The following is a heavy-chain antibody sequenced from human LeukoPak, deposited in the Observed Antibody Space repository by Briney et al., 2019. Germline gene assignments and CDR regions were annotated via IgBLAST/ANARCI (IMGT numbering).Heavy chain of an antibody. D-gene: IGHD3-3*01. Sequence: PGGSLRLSCAASGFTFSSYAMSWVRQAPGKGLEWVSAISGSGGSTYYADSVKGRFTISRDNSKNTLYLQMNSLRAEDTAVYYCAKGLLRFLEWLLSTYYYYYYMDVWGKGTTVTVSS. J-gene: IGHJ6*03. CDR2: ISGSGGST. V-gene: IGHV3-23*01. CDR1: GFTFSSYA. CDR3: AKGLLRFLEWLLSTYYYYYYMDV.